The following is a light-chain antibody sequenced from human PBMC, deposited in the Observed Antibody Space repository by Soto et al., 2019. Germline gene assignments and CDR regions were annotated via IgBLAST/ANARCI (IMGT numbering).Light chain of an antibody. Sequence: EIVLTQSPATLSLSPGERATLSFRASQSISRYLAWYQQKPGQAPRLLIYGASTRATGIPARFSGSGSGTEFTLTISSLQSEDFAVYYCEQYSIWRTFGQGTKVDIK. CDR2: GAS. CDR1: QSISRY. CDR3: EQYSIWRT. V-gene: IGKV3-15*01. J-gene: IGKJ1*01.